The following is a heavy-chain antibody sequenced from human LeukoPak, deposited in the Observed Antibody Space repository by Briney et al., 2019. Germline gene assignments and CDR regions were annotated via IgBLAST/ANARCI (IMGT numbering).Heavy chain of an antibody. CDR3: ARDWPTIAAAGTIPEYFQH. CDR1: GFTFSSYS. Sequence: GGSLRLSCAASGFTFSSYSMNWVRQAPGKGLEWVSSISSSSSYIYYADSVKGRLTISRDNAKNSLYLQMNSLRAEDTAVYYCARDWPTIAAAGTIPEYFQHWGQGTLVTVSS. J-gene: IGHJ1*01. D-gene: IGHD6-13*01. V-gene: IGHV3-21*01. CDR2: ISSSSSYI.